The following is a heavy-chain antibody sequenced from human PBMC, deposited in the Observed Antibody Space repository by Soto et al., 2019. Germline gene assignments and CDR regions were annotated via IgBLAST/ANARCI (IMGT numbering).Heavy chain of an antibody. CDR3: ARERVVGATTYAFDI. D-gene: IGHD1-26*01. J-gene: IGHJ3*02. CDR2: ISSSSSYI. CDR1: GFTFSSYS. V-gene: IGHV3-21*01. Sequence: EVQLVESGGGLVKPGGSLRLSCAASGFTFSSYSMNWVRQAPGKGLEWVSSISSSSSYIYYADSVKGRFTISRDNAKNSLDLQMNSLRAEDTAVYYCARERVVGATTYAFDIWGQGTMVTVSS.